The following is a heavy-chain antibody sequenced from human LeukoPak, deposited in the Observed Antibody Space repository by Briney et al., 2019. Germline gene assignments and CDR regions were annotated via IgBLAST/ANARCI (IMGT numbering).Heavy chain of an antibody. D-gene: IGHD5-18*01. CDR2: INHSGST. CDR3: ARHPPDTAMVGFFDY. V-gene: IGHV4-34*01. CDR1: GGSFSGYY. Sequence: SETLSLTCAVYGGSFSGYYWSWIRQPPGKGLEWIGEINHSGSTNYNPSLKSRVTISVDTSKNQFSLKLSSVTAADTAVYYCARHPPDTAMVGFFDYWGQGTLVTVSS. J-gene: IGHJ4*02.